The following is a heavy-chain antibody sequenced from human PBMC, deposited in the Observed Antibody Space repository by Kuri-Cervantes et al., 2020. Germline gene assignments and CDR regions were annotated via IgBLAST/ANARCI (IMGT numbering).Heavy chain of an antibody. Sequence: GGSLRLSCAASGFTFSTYAMSWVRQAPGKGLEWVTAVSGSGGSTYYADSVKGRFTISRDNSKNTLYLQMNSLRAEDTAVHYCAKGRGVYCSSTSCGNHFDYWGQGTLVTVSS. CDR1: GFTFSTYA. J-gene: IGHJ4*02. V-gene: IGHV3-23*01. CDR2: VSGSGGST. CDR3: AKGRGVYCSSTSCGNHFDY. D-gene: IGHD2-2*01.